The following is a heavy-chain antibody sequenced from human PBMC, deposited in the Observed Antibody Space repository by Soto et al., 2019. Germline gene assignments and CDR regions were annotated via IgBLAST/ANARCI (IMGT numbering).Heavy chain of an antibody. Sequence: GGSLRLSCAASGFTFSSYSMNWVRQAPGKGLEWVSYISSSSSTIYYADSVKGRFTISRDNAKNSLYLQMNSLRDEDTAVYYCAREKLRFLEWLSYYYYGMDVWGQGTTVTVSS. J-gene: IGHJ6*02. D-gene: IGHD3-3*01. V-gene: IGHV3-48*02. CDR2: ISSSSSTI. CDR1: GFTFSSYS. CDR3: AREKLRFLEWLSYYYYGMDV.